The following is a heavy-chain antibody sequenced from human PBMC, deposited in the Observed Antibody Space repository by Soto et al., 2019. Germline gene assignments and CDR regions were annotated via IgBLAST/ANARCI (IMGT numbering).Heavy chain of an antibody. J-gene: IGHJ3*02. CDR2: IYYSGST. V-gene: IGHV4-31*03. Sequence: QVQLQESGPGLVKPSQTLSLTCTVSGGSISSGGYYWSWIRQHPGKGLEWIGYIYYSGSTYYNPSLKSRVTISVDPSKNQFSLKLSSVTAADTAVYYCARTVVAATRVVWENAFEIWGQGTMVTVSS. CDR1: GGSISSGGYY. D-gene: IGHD2-15*01. CDR3: ARTVVAATRVVWENAFEI.